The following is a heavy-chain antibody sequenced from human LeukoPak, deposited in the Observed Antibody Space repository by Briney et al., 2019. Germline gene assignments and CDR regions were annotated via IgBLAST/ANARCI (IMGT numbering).Heavy chain of an antibody. CDR1: GFTFSSYA. J-gene: IGHJ6*02. CDR3: AKDRGTRITMVRGVPLNGMDV. Sequence: GGSLRLSCAASGFTFSSYAMSWVRQAPGKGLEWVSAISGSGGSTYYADSVKGRFTISRDNSKNTLYPQMNSLRAEDTAVYYCAKDRGTRITMVRGVPLNGMDVWGQGTTVTVSS. CDR2: ISGSGGST. V-gene: IGHV3-23*01. D-gene: IGHD3-10*01.